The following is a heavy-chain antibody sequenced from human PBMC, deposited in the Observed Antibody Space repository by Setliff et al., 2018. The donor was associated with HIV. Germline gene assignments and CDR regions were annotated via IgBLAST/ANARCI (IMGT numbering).Heavy chain of an antibody. CDR1: GGSISSGSYY. D-gene: IGHD6-19*01. J-gene: IGHJ2*01. CDR2: IYTSGST. CDR3: ARGLSSGWYGYWYFDL. Sequence: SETLSLTCTVSGGSISSGSYYWSWIRQPAGKGLEWIGHIYTSGSTNYNPSLKSRVTISVDTSKNQFSLKLSPVTAADTAVYYCARGLSSGWYGYWYFDLWGRGTLVTVSS. V-gene: IGHV4-61*09.